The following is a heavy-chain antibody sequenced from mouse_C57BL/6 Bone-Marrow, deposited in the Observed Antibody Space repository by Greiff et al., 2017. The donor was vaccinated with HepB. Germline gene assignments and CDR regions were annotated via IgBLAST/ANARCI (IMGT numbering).Heavy chain of an antibody. CDR3: ARGAMVTTGPFAY. D-gene: IGHD2-2*01. CDR2: INPRSGYT. V-gene: IGHV1-7*01. J-gene: IGHJ3*01. CDR1: GYTFTSYW. Sequence: QVQLKESGAELAKPGASVKLSCKASGYTFTSYWMHWVKQRPGKGLEWIGYINPRSGYTKYNQKFKYKATLTADKSSSTAYMQLSSLTYEDSAVYYCARGAMVTTGPFAYWGQGTLVTVSA.